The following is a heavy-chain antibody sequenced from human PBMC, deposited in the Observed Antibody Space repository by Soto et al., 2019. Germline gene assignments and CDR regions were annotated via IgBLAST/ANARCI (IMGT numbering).Heavy chain of an antibody. J-gene: IGHJ4*02. CDR2: ITSSGGGT. CDR3: AKLTAA. V-gene: IGHV3-23*01. CDR1: GFTFSAYV. D-gene: IGHD6-13*01. Sequence: GGSLRLSCAASGFTFSAYVMSWVRQAPGKGLEWVSSITSSGGGTYCADSVKGRFTVSRDNSKNTVYLQMNSLRDEDTAVYYCAKLTAAWGQGTLVTVSS.